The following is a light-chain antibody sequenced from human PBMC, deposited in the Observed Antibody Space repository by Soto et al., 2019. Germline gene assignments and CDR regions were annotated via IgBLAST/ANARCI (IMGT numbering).Light chain of an antibody. Sequence: DIQMTQSPSTLSASVGETLTVICRASQRVSGWLAWYQQKPGEAPKLLIYDASALPRGVPSRFSGSGSGTKFTLTIASLQPDDFATYYCQQYETFSGTFGPGTKVEI. CDR1: QRVSGW. V-gene: IGKV1-5*02. CDR2: DAS. J-gene: IGKJ1*01. CDR3: QQYETFSGT.